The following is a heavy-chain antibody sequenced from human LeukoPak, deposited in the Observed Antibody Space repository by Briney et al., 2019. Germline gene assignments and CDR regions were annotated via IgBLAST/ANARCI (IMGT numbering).Heavy chain of an antibody. CDR3: AKRPERSYYDTTGYYPFDQ. Sequence: PGGSLRLSCAASGFIFSNYAMSWVRQIPGKGLEWVSSIGPSGGSSYYADSVKGRFTVSRDNSKNTLYLQMNTLRAEDTAVYYCAKRPERSYYDTTGYYPFDQWGQGTLVTVSS. CDR1: GFIFSNYA. J-gene: IGHJ4*02. V-gene: IGHV3-23*01. CDR2: IGPSGGSS. D-gene: IGHD3-22*01.